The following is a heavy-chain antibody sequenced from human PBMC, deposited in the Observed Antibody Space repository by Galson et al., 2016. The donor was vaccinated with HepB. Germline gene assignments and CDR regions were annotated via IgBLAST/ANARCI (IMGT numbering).Heavy chain of an antibody. CDR3: ARHLSSSWSIDY. CDR2: IYHSGST. D-gene: IGHD6-13*01. CDR1: GYYINSAYY. Sequence: LTCTVSGYYINSAYYWGWIRQPPGKGLEWIGSIYHSGSTYYNPSLGSRVSISVDTSKNQFSLKLTSVTAADTAVYYCARHLSSSWSIDYWGQGTLVTVSS. J-gene: IGHJ4*02. V-gene: IGHV4-38-2*02.